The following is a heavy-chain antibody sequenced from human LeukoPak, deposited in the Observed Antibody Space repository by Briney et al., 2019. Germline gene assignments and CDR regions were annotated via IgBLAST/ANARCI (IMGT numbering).Heavy chain of an antibody. V-gene: IGHV3-23*01. D-gene: IGHD3-22*01. CDR3: AKDDNYYDSSAYDAFDI. Sequence: GGSLRLSCAASGFTFSSYAMSWVRQAPGKGLEWVSAISGSGGGTYYADSVKGRFTISRDNSKNTLYLQMNSLRAEDTAVYYCAKDDNYYDSSAYDAFDIWGQGTMVTVSS. CDR2: ISGSGGGT. J-gene: IGHJ3*02. CDR1: GFTFSSYA.